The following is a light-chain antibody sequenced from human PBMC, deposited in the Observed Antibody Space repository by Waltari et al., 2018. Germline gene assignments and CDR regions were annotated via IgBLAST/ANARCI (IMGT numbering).Light chain of an antibody. CDR1: QSISSW. Sequence: VGDRVTITCRASQSISSWLAWYQQKPGKAPKLLIYKASSLESGVPSRFSGSGSGTEFTLTISSLQPDDFATYYCQQYNSYLLTFGGGTKVEIK. CDR3: QQYNSYLLT. CDR2: KAS. V-gene: IGKV1-5*03. J-gene: IGKJ4*01.